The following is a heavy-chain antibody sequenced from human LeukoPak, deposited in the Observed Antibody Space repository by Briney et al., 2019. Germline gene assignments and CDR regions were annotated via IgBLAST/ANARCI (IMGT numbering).Heavy chain of an antibody. CDR1: GYTFTSYA. CDR2: INTNTGNP. V-gene: IGHV7-4-1*02. D-gene: IGHD3-22*01. J-gene: IGHJ4*02. Sequence: ASVKVSCKASGYTFTSYAMNWVRQAPGQGLEWMGWINTNTGNPTYAQGFTGRFVFSLDTSVSTAYLQISSLKAEDTAVYYCARAIYYYDSRDYYYFDYWGQGTLVTVSS. CDR3: ARAIYYYDSRDYYYFDY.